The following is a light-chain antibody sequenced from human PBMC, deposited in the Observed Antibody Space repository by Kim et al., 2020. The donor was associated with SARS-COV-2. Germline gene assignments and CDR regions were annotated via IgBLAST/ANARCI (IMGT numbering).Light chain of an antibody. V-gene: IGLV1-44*01. CDR2: SNN. J-gene: IGLJ2*01. CDR1: SSNIGDNA. CDR3: ATWDDSLKAWV. Sequence: QSVLTQPPSASGTPGQRVTISCSGSSSNIGDNAVNWYQQVPGGAPNLLIYSNNQRPSGVPGRLSASKSGATASLAISGLESVDEAEYYCATWDDSLKAWVFGGGTQLTVL.